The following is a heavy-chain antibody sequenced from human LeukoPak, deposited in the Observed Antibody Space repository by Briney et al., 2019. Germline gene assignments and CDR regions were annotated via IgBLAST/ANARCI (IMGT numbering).Heavy chain of an antibody. D-gene: IGHD2-8*01. V-gene: IGHV3-30*04. J-gene: IGHJ4*02. CDR3: ARDRTKNFDY. Sequence: QAGGSLRLSCAASGFTFGSYAMHWVRQAPGKGLEWVAVISYDGSNKYYADSVKGRFTISRDNSKNTLYLQMNSLRAEDTAVYYCARDRTKNFDYWGQGTLVTVSS. CDR1: GFTFGSYA. CDR2: ISYDGSNK.